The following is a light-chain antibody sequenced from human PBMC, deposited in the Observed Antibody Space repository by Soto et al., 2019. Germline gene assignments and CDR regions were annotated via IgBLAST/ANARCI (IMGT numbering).Light chain of an antibody. CDR3: QQYGSSPT. V-gene: IGKV3-20*01. Sequence: EIVLTQSPGTLSLSPGERATLSCRASQSVSSSYLGWYQQKPGQAPRLLIYGASSRATGIPDRFSGSGSGTDFTLTISRLDHEYVAVYYCQQYGSSPTFGQGTKVEIK. CDR2: GAS. J-gene: IGKJ1*01. CDR1: QSVSSSY.